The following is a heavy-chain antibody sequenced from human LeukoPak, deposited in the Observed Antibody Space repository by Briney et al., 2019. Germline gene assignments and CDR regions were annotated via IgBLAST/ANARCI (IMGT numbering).Heavy chain of an antibody. CDR3: ARESAAAGTAYFQH. CDR2: INPNSGGT. Sequence: ASVKVSCKASGYTFTGYYMHWARQAPGQGLEWMGWINPNSGGTNYAQKFQGWVTMTRDTSISTAYMELSRLRSDDTAVYYCARESAAAGTAYFQHWGQGTLVTVSS. D-gene: IGHD6-13*01. CDR1: GYTFTGYY. V-gene: IGHV1-2*04. J-gene: IGHJ1*01.